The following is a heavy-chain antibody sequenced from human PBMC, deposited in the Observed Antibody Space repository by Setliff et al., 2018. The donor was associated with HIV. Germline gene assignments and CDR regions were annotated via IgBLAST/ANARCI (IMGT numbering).Heavy chain of an antibody. J-gene: IGHJ6*03. D-gene: IGHD5-18*01. V-gene: IGHV4-39*01. CDR1: GGSVSTNSYY. CDR3: VRHTRDTSLAHYYYYIDV. Sequence: SETLSLTCTVSGGSVSTNSYYWGWIRQSPGKGLEWVGNVHNSGGTNYNPSLKSRVSTSVDTSKNQFSLNVNSVTAPDTAVYYCVRHTRDTSLAHYYYYIDVWGKGTTVTAP. CDR2: VHNSGGT.